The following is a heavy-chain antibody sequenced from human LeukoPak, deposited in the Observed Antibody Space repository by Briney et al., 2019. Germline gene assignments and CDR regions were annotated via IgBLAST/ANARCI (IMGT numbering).Heavy chain of an antibody. CDR3: VKGGGSSWREYFQY. Sequence: PGGSLRLSCSASGFTFSSYAMRWVRQAPGEGLGYVSGISSNGGSTYYADSVKGRFTISRDNSKNTLYLQMSSLRAEDTAVYYCVKGGGSSWREYFQYWGQGTLVTVSS. CDR2: ISSNGGST. V-gene: IGHV3-64D*06. D-gene: IGHD6-13*01. CDR1: GFTFSSYA. J-gene: IGHJ1*01.